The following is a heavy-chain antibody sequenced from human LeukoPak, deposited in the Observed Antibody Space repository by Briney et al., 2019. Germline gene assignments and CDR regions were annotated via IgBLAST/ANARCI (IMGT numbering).Heavy chain of an antibody. CDR1: GYTFTSYG. D-gene: IGHD2-2*01. J-gene: IGHJ4*02. V-gene: IGHV1-18*01. CDR2: ISAYNGNT. Sequence: GASVKVSCKASGYTFTSYGISWVRQAPGQGLERMGWISAYNGNTNYAQKLQGRVTMTTDTSTSTAYMELRSLRSDDTAVYYCAREGGYCSSTSCLPLFDSWGQGTLVTVSS. CDR3: AREGGYCSSTSCLPLFDS.